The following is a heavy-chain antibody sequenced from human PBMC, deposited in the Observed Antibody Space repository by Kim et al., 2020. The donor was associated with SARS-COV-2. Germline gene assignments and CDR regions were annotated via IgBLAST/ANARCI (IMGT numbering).Heavy chain of an antibody. Sequence: SETLSLTCAVSGGSISSSNWWSWVRQPPGKGLEWIGEIYHSGSTNYNPSLKSRVTISVDKSKNQFSLKLSSVTAADTAVYYCARDSVGITMVRGVDYYYGMDVWGQGTTVTVSS. D-gene: IGHD3-10*01. J-gene: IGHJ6*02. CDR3: ARDSVGITMVRGVDYYYGMDV. V-gene: IGHV4-4*02. CDR2: IYHSGST. CDR1: GGSISSSNW.